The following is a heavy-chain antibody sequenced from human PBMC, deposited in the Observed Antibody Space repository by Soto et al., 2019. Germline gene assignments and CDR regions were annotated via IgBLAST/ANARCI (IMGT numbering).Heavy chain of an antibody. D-gene: IGHD6-19*01. CDR3: AREPIAVAGYFDY. CDR1: GGSISSGDYY. V-gene: IGHV4-30-4*01. J-gene: IGHJ4*02. CDR2: IYYSGST. Sequence: SETLSLTCTVSGGSISSGDYYWSWIRQPPGKGLEWIGYIYYSGSTYYNPSLKSRVTISVDTSKNQFSLKLSSVTAEDTAVYYCAREPIAVAGYFDYWGQGTLVTVSS.